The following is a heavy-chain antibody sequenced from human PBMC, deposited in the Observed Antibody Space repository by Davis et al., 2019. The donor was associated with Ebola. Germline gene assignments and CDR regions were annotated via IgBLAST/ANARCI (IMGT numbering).Heavy chain of an antibody. Sequence: SLKISCAASGFTFDDYAMHWVRQAPGKGLEWVSGISWNSGSIGYADSVKGRFTISRDNSGDSLFLQMNNLRVDDTAIYYCVKGVFESWGQGALVTVPS. V-gene: IGHV3-9*01. CDR3: VKGVFES. J-gene: IGHJ5*01. CDR2: ISWNSGSI. CDR1: GFTFDDYA.